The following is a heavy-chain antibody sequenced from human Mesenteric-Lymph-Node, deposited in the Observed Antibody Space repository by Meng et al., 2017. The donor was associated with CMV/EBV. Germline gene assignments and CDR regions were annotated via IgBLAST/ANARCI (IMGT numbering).Heavy chain of an antibody. CDR1: GYTFSDYY. V-gene: IGHV1-2*02. CDR2: IIPNSGST. D-gene: IGHD1-26*01. J-gene: IGHJ3*02. CDR3: AGPRRELLAWYDAFDI. Sequence: ASVKVSCKASGYTFSDYYMHWVRQAPGQGLEWMGRIIPNSGSTNYAQKFQGRVTMTRDMSISTAYMELTRLTSDDAAVYYCAGPRRELLAWYDAFDIWGQGTMVTVSS.